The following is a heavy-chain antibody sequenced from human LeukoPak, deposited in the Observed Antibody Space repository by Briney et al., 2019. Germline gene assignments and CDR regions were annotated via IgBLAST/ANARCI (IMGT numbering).Heavy chain of an antibody. Sequence: GESLKTSCKGSGYSFTSYWIGWVRQMPGKGLEWMGISYPGDSDTRYSPSFQGQVTISADKSISTAYLQWSSLKASDTAMYYCARHGINYLDNYYYYYYMDVWGKGTTVTVSS. V-gene: IGHV5-51*01. D-gene: IGHD4-11*01. CDR3: ARHGINYLDNYYYYYYMDV. CDR1: GYSFTSYW. J-gene: IGHJ6*03. CDR2: SYPGDSDT.